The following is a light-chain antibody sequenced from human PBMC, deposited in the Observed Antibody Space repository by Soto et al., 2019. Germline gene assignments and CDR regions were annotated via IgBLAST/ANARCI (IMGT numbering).Light chain of an antibody. CDR3: GTWDGSMSGGGV. Sequence: QSVLTQPPSVSAAPGQQVTISCSGSNANIGSNSVAWYQQVPGSAPKLLIYDNYHRPSGIPDRFSGSKSGTSATLAITGLQTGDEADYYCGTWDGSMSGGGVFGGGTKVTFL. CDR2: DNY. V-gene: IGLV1-51*01. CDR1: NANIGSNS. J-gene: IGLJ3*02.